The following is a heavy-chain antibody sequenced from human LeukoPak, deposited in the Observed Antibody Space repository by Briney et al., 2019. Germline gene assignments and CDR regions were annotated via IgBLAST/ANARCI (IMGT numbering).Heavy chain of an antibody. Sequence: ASVKDSCKASGYTFTSDGISWVRQAPGQGLEWMGRISDYNGNTNYAQKLQGRVTLTTETYPSTPSMAPRSLRSDDTAVYYCARDPGYYGLGSYYYQDLRYWGQGTLVTVPS. J-gene: IGHJ4*02. CDR2: ISDYNGNT. V-gene: IGHV1-18*01. CDR1: GYTFTSDG. D-gene: IGHD3-10*01. CDR3: ARDPGYYGLGSYYYQDLRY.